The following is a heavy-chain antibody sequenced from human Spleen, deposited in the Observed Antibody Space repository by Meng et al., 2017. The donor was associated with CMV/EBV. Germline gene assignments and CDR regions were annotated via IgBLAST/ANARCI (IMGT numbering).Heavy chain of an antibody. Sequence: CAASGFPFCCSAMHWVRQAPGQGLEWVAVISYDGSNQYYADSVKGRFTISRDNSKNTLYLQMNSLRAEDTAVYYCARRVAVAGFDYWGQGTLVTVSS. CDR2: ISYDGSNQ. V-gene: IGHV3-30*01. CDR3: ARRVAVAGFDY. CDR1: GFPFCCSA. J-gene: IGHJ4*02. D-gene: IGHD6-19*01.